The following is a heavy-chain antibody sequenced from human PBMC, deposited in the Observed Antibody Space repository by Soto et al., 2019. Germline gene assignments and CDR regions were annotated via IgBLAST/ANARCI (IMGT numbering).Heavy chain of an antibody. Sequence: QVQLVQSGAEVKKPGASVKVSCKASGYTFSSYDINWVRQAPGQGPEWMGWMNHDSGNTGYAQKFQGRVTMTRNTSISNAYIELSSLRSEYTAGYYWAIRDSLWERNWFDPCGQGTLVTVSS. CDR1: GYTFSSYD. CDR2: MNHDSGNT. V-gene: IGHV1-8*01. CDR3: AIRDSLWERNWFDP. J-gene: IGHJ5*02. D-gene: IGHD1-26*01.